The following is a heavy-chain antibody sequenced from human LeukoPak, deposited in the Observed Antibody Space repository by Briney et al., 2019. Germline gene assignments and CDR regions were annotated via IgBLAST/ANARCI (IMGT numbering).Heavy chain of an antibody. CDR3: ARAGYDILTGYCGAFDI. D-gene: IGHD3-9*01. CDR2: IYYSGST. J-gene: IGHJ3*02. V-gene: IGHV4-59*01. CDR1: GGSISSYY. Sequence: PSETLSLTCTVSGGSISSYYWSWIRQPPGKGLEWIGDIYYSGSTNYNPSLMSRVSLSVDTSKNQFSLKLNSVTAADTAVYYCARAGYDILTGYCGAFDIWGQGTMVTVSS.